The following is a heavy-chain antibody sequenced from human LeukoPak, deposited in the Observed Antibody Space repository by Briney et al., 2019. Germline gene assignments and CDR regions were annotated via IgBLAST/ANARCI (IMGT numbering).Heavy chain of an antibody. CDR2: MNPNSGNT. CDR3: ARPRRLGWFDP. J-gene: IGHJ5*02. CDR1: GYTFTSYD. V-gene: IGHV1-8*01. Sequence: GASVKVSYKASGYTFTSYDINWVRQATGQGLEWMGWMNPNSGNTGYAQKFQSRVTMTRNTSISTAYMELSSLRSEDTAVYYCARPRRLGWFDPWGQGTLVTVSS.